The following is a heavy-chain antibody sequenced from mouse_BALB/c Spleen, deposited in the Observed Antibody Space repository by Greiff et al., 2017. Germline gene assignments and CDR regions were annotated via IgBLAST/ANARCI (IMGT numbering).Heavy chain of an antibody. J-gene: IGHJ4*01. D-gene: IGHD3-2*01. Sequence: QVQLLQSGPELVRPGVSVKISCKGSGYTFTDYAMHWVQQSHAKSLEWIGVISTYYGNTNYNQKFKGKATMTVDKASSTAYMELASLTSEDSAIYYYAVFKDWDDSDDYAMDYWGQGTSVTVSA. CDR3: AVFKDWDDSDDYAMDY. CDR1: GYTFTDYA. V-gene: IGHV1S137*01. CDR2: ISTYYGNT.